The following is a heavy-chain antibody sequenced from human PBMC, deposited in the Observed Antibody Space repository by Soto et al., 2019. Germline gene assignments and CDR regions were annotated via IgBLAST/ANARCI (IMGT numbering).Heavy chain of an antibody. D-gene: IGHD6-13*01. Sequence: EAQLVESGGGLVQPGGSLRLSCAASGFTFSNYEMHWVRQAPGKGLEYVSGISNNGAHTDYAKSVKGRFTISRDNSENTLYLQMGSLRAEDMALYYCPRRAYGSRCPNVYMDVWGKGTTVTFSS. CDR3: PRRAYGSRCPNVYMDV. CDR1: GFTFSNYE. V-gene: IGHV3-64*01. J-gene: IGHJ6*03. CDR2: ISNNGAHT.